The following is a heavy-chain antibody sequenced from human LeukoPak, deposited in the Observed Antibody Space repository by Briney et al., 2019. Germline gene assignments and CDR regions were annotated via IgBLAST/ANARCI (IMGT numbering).Heavy chain of an antibody. CDR3: AKELANYYDSSGYFDY. CDR2: DGSNK. J-gene: IGHJ4*02. V-gene: IGHV3-30*01. D-gene: IGHD3-22*01. Sequence: DGSNKYYADSVKGRFTISRDNSKNTLYLQMNSLRAEDTAVYYCAKELANYYDSSGYFDYWGQGTLVTVSS.